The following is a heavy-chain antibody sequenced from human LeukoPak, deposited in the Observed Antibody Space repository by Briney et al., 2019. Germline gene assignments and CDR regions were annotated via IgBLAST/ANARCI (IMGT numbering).Heavy chain of an antibody. D-gene: IGHD4-23*01. V-gene: IGHV4-30-2*01. CDR2: IYHSGST. J-gene: IGHJ3*02. CDR3: ARANGGGAFDI. Sequence: SQTLSLTCTVSGGSVSSGGYYWSWIRQPPGKGLEWIGYIYHSGSTYYDPSLKSRVTISVDRSKNQFSLKLSSVTAADTAVYYCARANGGGAFDIWGQGTMVTVSS. CDR1: GGSVSSGGYY.